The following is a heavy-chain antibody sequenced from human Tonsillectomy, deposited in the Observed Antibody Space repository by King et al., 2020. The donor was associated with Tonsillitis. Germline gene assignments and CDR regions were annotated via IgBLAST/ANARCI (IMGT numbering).Heavy chain of an antibody. CDR1: GFTFDDYT. V-gene: IGHV3-43*01. J-gene: IGHJ5*02. D-gene: IGHD3-10*01. Sequence: VQLVESGGVVVHPGGSLRLSCAASGFTFDDYTMHWVRQAPGKGLEWVSLISWDAGATYYADSVKGRFTIYRDNSKNSLYLQMNSLRTEDTDLYYCAKALTRFGEQTSTWFDPWGPGNLVT. CDR2: ISWDAGAT. CDR3: AKALTRFGEQTSTWFDP.